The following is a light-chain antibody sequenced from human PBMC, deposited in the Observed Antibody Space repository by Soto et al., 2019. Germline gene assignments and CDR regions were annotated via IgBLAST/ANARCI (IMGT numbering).Light chain of an antibody. CDR3: QQYKNWPL. J-gene: IGKJ5*01. Sequence: MMMTQSAATVSVSPGERVTLSCRTSHSVNSHVAWYQQKPGQAPRLLLYGASTRATGIPVRFSGSGFGTEFTLTISSLQSEDFAVYYCQQYKNWPLFGQGTRLEIK. CDR1: HSVNSH. CDR2: GAS. V-gene: IGKV3-15*01.